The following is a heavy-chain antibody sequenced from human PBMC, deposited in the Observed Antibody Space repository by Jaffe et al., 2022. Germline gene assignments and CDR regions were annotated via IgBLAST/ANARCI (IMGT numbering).Heavy chain of an antibody. D-gene: IGHD1-1*01. J-gene: IGHJ4*02. CDR1: GFSFSSYY. CDR3: TRDRARGVTGPHFDS. CDR2: IHDDADTI. Sequence: EVQLVESGGGLVQPGGSLRLSCAASGFSFSSYYMHWVRQAPGKGMAWVARIHDDADTILYADPVKGRFTISRDNAKNTLYLQMNSLRADDTAVYYCTRDRARGVTGPHFDSWGQGTLVTVSS. V-gene: IGHV3-74*03.